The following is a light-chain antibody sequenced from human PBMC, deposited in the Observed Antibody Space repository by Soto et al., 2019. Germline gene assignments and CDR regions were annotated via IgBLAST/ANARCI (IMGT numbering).Light chain of an antibody. CDR2: DTS. Sequence: ILLTQSPSTLSVSPGERATLSCRASQSVNKHVAWYQHRPGQAPRLLIYDTSYRAAGIPARFSGSGSGTDFTLTIRSLEHEDLAVYYCQQRGTFGPGTKVDIK. CDR1: QSVNKH. CDR3: QQRGT. J-gene: IGKJ3*01. V-gene: IGKV3-11*01.